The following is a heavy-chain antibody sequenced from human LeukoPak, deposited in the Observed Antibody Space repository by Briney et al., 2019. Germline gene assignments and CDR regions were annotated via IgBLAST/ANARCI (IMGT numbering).Heavy chain of an antibody. CDR3: ARGKGYDWFDY. V-gene: IGHV4-59*01. D-gene: IGHD5-12*01. Sequence: PSETLSLTCTVSGGSISSYYWSWIRQPPGKGLEWIGYIYYSGSTNYNPSLRSRVTISVDTSKNQFSLKLSSVAAADTAVYYCARGKGYDWFDYWGQGTLVTVSS. CDR2: IYYSGST. J-gene: IGHJ4*02. CDR1: GGSISSYY.